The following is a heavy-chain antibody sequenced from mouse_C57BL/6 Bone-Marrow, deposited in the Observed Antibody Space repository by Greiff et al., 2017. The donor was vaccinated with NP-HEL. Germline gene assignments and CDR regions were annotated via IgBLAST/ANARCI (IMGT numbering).Heavy chain of an antibody. J-gene: IGHJ4*01. D-gene: IGHD3-2*02. V-gene: IGHV1-81*01. Sequence: LQESGAELARPGASVKLSCKASGYTFTSYGISWVKQRTGQGLEWIGEIYPRSGNTYYNEKFKGKATLTADKSSSTAYMELRSLTSEDSAVYFCAMLRPEYYYAMDYWGQGTSVTVSS. CDR1: GYTFTSYG. CDR3: AMLRPEYYYAMDY. CDR2: IYPRSGNT.